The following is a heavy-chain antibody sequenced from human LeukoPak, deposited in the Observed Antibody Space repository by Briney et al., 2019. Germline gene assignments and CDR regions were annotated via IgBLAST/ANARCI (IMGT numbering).Heavy chain of an antibody. D-gene: IGHD3-3*01. CDR1: EYTFTSYD. Sequence: ASVKVSCKASEYTFTSYDINWVRQATGQGLEWMGWMNPNSGNTGYAQKFQGRVTMTTDTSTSTAYMELRSLRSDDTAVYYCAREEPEADYDFWSGLGAFDIWGQGTMVTVSS. CDR3: AREEPEADYDFWSGLGAFDI. J-gene: IGHJ3*02. V-gene: IGHV1-8*01. CDR2: MNPNSGNT.